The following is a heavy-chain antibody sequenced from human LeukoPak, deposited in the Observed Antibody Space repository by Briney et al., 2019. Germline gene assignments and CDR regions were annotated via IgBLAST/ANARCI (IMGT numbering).Heavy chain of an antibody. Sequence: GGSLRLSCAASGFTFSDYYMSWIRQAPGKGLEWVSYISSSGSTIHYADSVKGRFTISRDNAKNSLYLQMNSLRAEDTAVYYCARELLRYFDWLSGGGFDYWGQGTLVTVSS. V-gene: IGHV3-11*01. CDR1: GFTFSDYY. J-gene: IGHJ4*02. CDR3: ARELLRYFDWLSGGGFDY. D-gene: IGHD3-9*01. CDR2: ISSSGSTI.